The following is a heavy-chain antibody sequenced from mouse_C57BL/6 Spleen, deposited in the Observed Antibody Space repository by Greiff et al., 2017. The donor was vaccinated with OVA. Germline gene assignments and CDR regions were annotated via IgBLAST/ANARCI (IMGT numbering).Heavy chain of an antibody. CDR3: ARQDGTYWYFDV. D-gene: IGHD2-1*01. V-gene: IGHV1-82*01. Sequence: QVTLKVSGPELVKPGASVKISCKASGYAFSSSWMNWVKQRPGKGLEWIGRIYPGDGDTNYNGKFKGKATLTADKSSSTAYMQLSSLTSEDSAVYFCARQDGTYWYFDVWGTGTTVTVSS. CDR1: GYAFSSSW. CDR2: IYPGDGDT. J-gene: IGHJ1*03.